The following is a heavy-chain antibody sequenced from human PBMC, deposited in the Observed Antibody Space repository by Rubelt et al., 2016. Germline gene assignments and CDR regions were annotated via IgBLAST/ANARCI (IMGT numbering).Heavy chain of an antibody. Sequence: SYSMNWVRQAPGKGLEWVSYISSSSSTIYYADSVKGRFTISRDNAKNSLYLQMNSLRDEDTAVYYCARKKNISGYDYIFYYWGQGTLVTVSS. CDR3: ARKKNISGYDYIFYY. CDR1: SYS. CDR2: ISSSSSTI. J-gene: IGHJ4*02. V-gene: IGHV3-48*02. D-gene: IGHD5-12*01.